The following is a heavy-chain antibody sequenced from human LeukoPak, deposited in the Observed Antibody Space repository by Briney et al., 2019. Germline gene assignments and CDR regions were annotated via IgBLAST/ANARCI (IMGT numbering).Heavy chain of an antibody. CDR1: GFTFSSYA. V-gene: IGHV3-23*01. D-gene: IGHD5-18*01. CDR3: AKNKERGYSYGYSDY. CDR2: ISGSGGST. Sequence: GGSLRLSCAASGFTFSSYAMSWVRQAPGKGLEWVSAISGSGGSTYYADSVKGRFTISRDNSKNTLYLQMSSLRAEDTAVYYCAKNKERGYSYGYSDYWGQGALVTVSS. J-gene: IGHJ4*02.